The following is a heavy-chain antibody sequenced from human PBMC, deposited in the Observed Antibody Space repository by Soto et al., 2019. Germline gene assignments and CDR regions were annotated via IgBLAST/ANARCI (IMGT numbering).Heavy chain of an antibody. J-gene: IGHJ5*02. D-gene: IGHD1-26*01. V-gene: IGHV4-34*01. CDR2: INHRGST. Sequence: QVQLQQWGAGLLKPSETLSLTCAVYGGSFSGYYWSWIRQPPGKGLEWIREINHRGSTNYNPSLKSRVTISVDTSKNQFSLKLSSVTAADTAVYYCARVGSGNWFDPWGQGTLVTVSS. CDR3: ARVGSGNWFDP. CDR1: GGSFSGYY.